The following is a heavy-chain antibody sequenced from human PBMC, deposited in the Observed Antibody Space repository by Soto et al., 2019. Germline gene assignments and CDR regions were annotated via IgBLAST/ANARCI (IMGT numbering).Heavy chain of an antibody. J-gene: IGHJ3*02. CDR1: GGTFSSYA. CDR2: IIPIFGTA. Sequence: QVQLVQSGAEVKKPGSSVKVSCKASGGTFSSYAISWVRQAPGQGLEWMGGIIPIFGTANYAQKFQGRVTITADKSTSTAYMELSSLRSEDTAVYYCAIRNDYVSVSSETRGDAFDIWGQGTMVTVSS. D-gene: IGHD3-10*01. V-gene: IGHV1-69*06. CDR3: AIRNDYVSVSSETRGDAFDI.